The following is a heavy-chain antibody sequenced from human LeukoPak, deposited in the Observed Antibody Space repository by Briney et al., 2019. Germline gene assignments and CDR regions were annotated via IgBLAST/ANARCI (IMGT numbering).Heavy chain of an antibody. Sequence: GASVKVSCKASGYTFTSYDINWVRQATGQGIEWMGWMNPNSGNTGYAQKFQGRVTMTRNTSISTAYMELSSLRSEDTAVYYCARGNDYSNYYYYGMDVWGQGTTVTVSS. V-gene: IGHV1-8*01. CDR1: GYTFTSYD. CDR3: ARGNDYSNYYYYGMDV. CDR2: MNPNSGNT. J-gene: IGHJ6*02. D-gene: IGHD4-11*01.